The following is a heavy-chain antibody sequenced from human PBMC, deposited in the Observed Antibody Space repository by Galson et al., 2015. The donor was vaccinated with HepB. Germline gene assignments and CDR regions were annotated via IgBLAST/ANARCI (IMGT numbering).Heavy chain of an antibody. D-gene: IGHD3-22*01. CDR1: GFTFSDYY. V-gene: IGHV3-11*01. CDR3: ARTNYYDSSGYSN. Sequence: SLRLSCAASGFTFSDYYMSWIRQAPGKGLEWVSYISSSGSTIYYADSVKGRFTISRDNAKNSLYLQMNSLRAEDTAVYYCARTNYYDSSGYSNWGQGTLVTVSS. CDR2: ISSSGSTI. J-gene: IGHJ4*02.